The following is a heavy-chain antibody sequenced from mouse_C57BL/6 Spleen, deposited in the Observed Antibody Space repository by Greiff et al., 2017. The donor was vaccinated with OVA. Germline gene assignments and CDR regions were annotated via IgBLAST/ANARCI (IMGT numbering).Heavy chain of an antibody. D-gene: IGHD1-1*01. V-gene: IGHV1-62-2*01. J-gene: IGHJ1*03. CDR1: GYTFTEYT. CDR2: FYPGSGSI. CDR3: ARHEDGYYYGSSYGGYFDV. Sequence: VQLQQSGAELVKPGASVKLSCKASGYTFTEYTIHWVKQRSGQGLEWIGWFYPGSGSIKYNEKFKDKATLTADKSSSTVYMELSRLTSEDSAVYFCARHEDGYYYGSSYGGYFDVWGTGTTVTVSS.